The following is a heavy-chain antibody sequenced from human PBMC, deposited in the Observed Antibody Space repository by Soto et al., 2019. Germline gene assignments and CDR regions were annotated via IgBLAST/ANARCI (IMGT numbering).Heavy chain of an antibody. D-gene: IGHD3-22*01. CDR2: INHSGST. CDR1: GGSFSDYS. Sequence: PSETLSLTCAVYGGSFSDYSWTWIRQPPGKGLEWIGEINHSGSTYYNPSLKSRVTISVDTSKNQFSLKLSSVTAADTAVYYCARHLGYDSSGYYRNWFDPWGQGTLVTVSS. J-gene: IGHJ5*02. CDR3: ARHLGYDSSGYYRNWFDP. V-gene: IGHV4-34*01.